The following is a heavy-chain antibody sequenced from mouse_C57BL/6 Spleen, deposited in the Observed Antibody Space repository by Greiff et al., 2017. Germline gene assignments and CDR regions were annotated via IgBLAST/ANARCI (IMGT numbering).Heavy chain of an antibody. CDR2: IYPGSGST. CDR3: ARGDSSGTWFAY. V-gene: IGHV1-55*01. CDR1: GYTFTSYW. J-gene: IGHJ3*01. Sequence: QVQLQQPGAELVKPGASVKMSCKASGYTFTSYWITWVKQRPGQGLEWLGDIYPGSGSTNYNEKFKSKATLTVDTSSSTAYMQLSSLTSEDSAVYYCARGDSSGTWFAYWGQGTLVTVSA. D-gene: IGHD3-2*02.